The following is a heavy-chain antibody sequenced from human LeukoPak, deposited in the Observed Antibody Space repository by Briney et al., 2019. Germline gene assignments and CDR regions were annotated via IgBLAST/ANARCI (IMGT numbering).Heavy chain of an antibody. D-gene: IGHD3-22*01. J-gene: IGHJ4*02. V-gene: IGHV3-23*01. Sequence: GGSLRLSCAASGFTFSSYAMSWVRQAPGKGLEWVSAISGSGGSTYYADSVKGRFTISRDNSKNTLYLQMNSLRAEDTAVYYCARDSEDYYDSSGYIDYWGQGTLVTVSS. CDR3: ARDSEDYYDSSGYIDY. CDR1: GFTFSSYA. CDR2: ISGSGGST.